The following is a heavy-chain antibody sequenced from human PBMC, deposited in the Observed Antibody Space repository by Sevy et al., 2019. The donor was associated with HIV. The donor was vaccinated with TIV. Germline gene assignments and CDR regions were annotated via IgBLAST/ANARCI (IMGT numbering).Heavy chain of an antibody. CDR1: GFTFSYYD. V-gene: IGHV3-21*01. D-gene: IGHD3-22*01. CDR2: ISSAGSYI. CDR3: ARNLDYYDTSAFYS. J-gene: IGHJ5*01. Sequence: WGSLRLSCAASGFTFSYYDMNWVRQAPGKGLEWGSSISSAGSYIKYGDSVKGRFTISRDNAKNSLYLKMNGLRAEDTAVYFCARNLDYYDTSAFYSWGQGTTVTVSS.